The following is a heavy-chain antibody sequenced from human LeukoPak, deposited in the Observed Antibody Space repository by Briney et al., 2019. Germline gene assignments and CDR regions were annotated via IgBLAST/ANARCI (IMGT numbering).Heavy chain of an antibody. D-gene: IGHD6-13*01. CDR3: ARNSPYSSSWYRLDY. CDR1: GGSFSGYY. J-gene: IGHJ4*02. V-gene: IGHV4-34*01. Sequence: SETLSLTCAVYGGSFSGYYWRRIRQPPGKGLEWIGEINHSGSTNYNPSLKSRVTISVDTSKNQFSLKLSSVTAADTAVYYCARNSPYSSSWYRLDYWGQGTLVTVSS. CDR2: INHSGST.